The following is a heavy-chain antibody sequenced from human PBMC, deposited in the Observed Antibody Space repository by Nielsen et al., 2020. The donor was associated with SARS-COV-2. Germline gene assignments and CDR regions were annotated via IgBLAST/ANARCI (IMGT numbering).Heavy chain of an antibody. V-gene: IGHV3-30-3*01. CDR3: ARGYSSSWYSNYGMDV. CDR1: GFTFSSYA. CDR2: ISYDGSNK. D-gene: IGHD6-13*01. J-gene: IGHJ6*02. Sequence: GGSLRLSCAASGFTFSSYAMHWVRQAPGKGLEWVAVISYDGSNKYYADSVKGRFTISRDNSKNTLYLQMNSLRAEDTAVYYCARGYSSSWYSNYGMDVWGQGTTVTVSS.